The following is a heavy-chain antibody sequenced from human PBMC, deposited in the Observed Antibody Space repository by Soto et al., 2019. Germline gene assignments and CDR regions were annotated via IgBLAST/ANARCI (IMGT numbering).Heavy chain of an antibody. CDR3: ARDLGYYDSSGYFDY. CDR2: ISSSGSII. D-gene: IGHD3-22*01. Sequence: GFPRRACAASAFTFSDYYMSWIRQAPGKGLEGVSYISSSGSIIYYADSVKGRFTISRDNAKNSLYLQMNSLRAEDAAVYYCARDLGYYDSSGYFDYWGQGTLVTVSS. CDR1: AFTFSDYY. V-gene: IGHV3-11*01. J-gene: IGHJ4*02.